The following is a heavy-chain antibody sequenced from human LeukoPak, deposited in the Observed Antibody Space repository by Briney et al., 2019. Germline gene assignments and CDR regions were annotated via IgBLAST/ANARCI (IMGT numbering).Heavy chain of an antibody. CDR3: AKGHGSWYVPFYMDV. CDR2: VSYSGGST. Sequence: GGSLRLSCAASGFTFSSYAMSWVRQAPGKGLEWVSLVSYSGGSTYYADSVKGRFTISRDNSKKTLFLQMNSLRAEDTAVYYCAKGHGSWYVPFYMDVGGKGTTVTVSS. V-gene: IGHV3-23*01. CDR1: GFTFSSYA. J-gene: IGHJ6*03. D-gene: IGHD6-13*01.